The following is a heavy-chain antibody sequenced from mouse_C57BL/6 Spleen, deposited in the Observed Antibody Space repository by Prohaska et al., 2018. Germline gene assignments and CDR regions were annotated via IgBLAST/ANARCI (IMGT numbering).Heavy chain of an antibody. J-gene: IGHJ1*03. Sequence: EVQLLETGGGLVQPGGSRGLSCEGSGFTFSGFWMSWVRQTPWKTLEWIVDSNSDGSVINYAPSIKDRFTIFRDNDKRTLYLQMSNVRSEDIATYCCMRYSNYCDLDVWGTGTTVTVSS. CDR3: MRYSNYCDLDV. V-gene: IGHV11-2*01. CDR1: GFTFSGFW. D-gene: IGHD2-5*01. CDR2: SNSDGSVI.